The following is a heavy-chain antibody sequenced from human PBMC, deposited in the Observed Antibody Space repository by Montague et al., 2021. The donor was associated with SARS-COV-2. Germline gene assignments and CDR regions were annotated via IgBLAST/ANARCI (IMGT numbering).Heavy chain of an antibody. CDR3: ARDYVEFVVIFRRYYYYGMDV. D-gene: IGHD2-21*01. Sequence: SLRLSCAASGFTFSSYSMNWVRQAPGKGLEWVSSISSSSSYIYYADSVKGRFTISRDDAKNSLYLQMNSLRAEDTAVYYCARDYVEFVVIFRRYYYYGMDVWGQGTTVTVSS. CDR2: ISSSSSYI. CDR1: GFTFSSYS. V-gene: IGHV3-21*01. J-gene: IGHJ6*02.